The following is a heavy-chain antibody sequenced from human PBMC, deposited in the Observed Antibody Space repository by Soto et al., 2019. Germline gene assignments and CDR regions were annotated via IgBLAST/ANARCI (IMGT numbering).Heavy chain of an antibody. CDR1: GFTFSSYG. Sequence: QVQLVESGGGVLQPGRSLRLSCAASGFTFSSYGMHWVRQAPGKGLEWVAVISYDGSNKYYADAVKGRFTISRDNSKNTLYLQMNSLRAEDTAVYYCAKGVQWLVIGAFDIWGQGTMVTVSA. CDR2: ISYDGSNK. D-gene: IGHD6-19*01. CDR3: AKGVQWLVIGAFDI. V-gene: IGHV3-30*18. J-gene: IGHJ3*02.